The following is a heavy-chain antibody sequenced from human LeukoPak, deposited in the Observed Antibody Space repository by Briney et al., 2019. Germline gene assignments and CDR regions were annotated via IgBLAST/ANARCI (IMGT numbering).Heavy chain of an antibody. CDR1: GSTFSDYY. CDR3: ARDRWYSSGWYYFDY. V-gene: IGHV3-11*01. J-gene: IGHJ4*02. CDR2: ISSSGGTI. Sequence: PGGSLRLSCAASGSTFSDYYMSWIRQAPGKGLEWVSYISSSGGTIYYADSVKGRFTISRDNAKNSLYLQMNSLRVEDTAVYYCARDRWYSSGWYYFDYWGQGTLVTVSS. D-gene: IGHD6-19*01.